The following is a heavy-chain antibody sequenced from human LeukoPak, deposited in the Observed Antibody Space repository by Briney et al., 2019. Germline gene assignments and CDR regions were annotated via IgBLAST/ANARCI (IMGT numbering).Heavy chain of an antibody. CDR2: IYTSGST. J-gene: IGHJ4*02. CDR1: GGSISSGSYY. V-gene: IGHV4-61*02. Sequence: SETLSLTCTVSGGSISSGSYYWRWLRQPAGKGLEWIGRIYTSGSTNYNPSIKSRVTISVDTSKTQFSLKLSSVTAADTAVYYCARGSPLKYCSGGSCLLYWGQGTLVTVSS. CDR3: ARGSPLKYCSGGSCLLY. D-gene: IGHD2-15*01.